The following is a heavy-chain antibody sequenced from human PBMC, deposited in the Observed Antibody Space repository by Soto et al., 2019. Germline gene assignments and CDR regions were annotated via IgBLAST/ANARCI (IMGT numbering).Heavy chain of an antibody. Sequence: AAVQVSCKASGYTFASYGISCVRPGPGQWLELMGWISAYNGNTNYAQKLQGRVTMTTDTSTSTAYMELRSLRSDDTAVYYCAREAKRGYSYGSPYYYYYGMDVWGQGTTVTFS. CDR2: ISAYNGNT. J-gene: IGHJ6*02. V-gene: IGHV1-18*01. D-gene: IGHD5-18*01. CDR1: GYTFASYG. CDR3: AREAKRGYSYGSPYYYYYGMDV.